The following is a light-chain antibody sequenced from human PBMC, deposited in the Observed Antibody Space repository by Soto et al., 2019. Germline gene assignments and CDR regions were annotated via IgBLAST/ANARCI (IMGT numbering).Light chain of an antibody. CDR1: TSNIGSNT. Sequence: SVLPQPPSTSGTPGQRVTISCSGSTSNIGSNTVSWYQQLPGAAPKLLIYGHNQRPSGVPDRFSGSKSGSSASLAISGLQSEDEADYYCGVWDDRLISYIFGAGTKVTVL. V-gene: IGLV1-44*01. CDR3: GVWDDRLISYI. J-gene: IGLJ1*01. CDR2: GHN.